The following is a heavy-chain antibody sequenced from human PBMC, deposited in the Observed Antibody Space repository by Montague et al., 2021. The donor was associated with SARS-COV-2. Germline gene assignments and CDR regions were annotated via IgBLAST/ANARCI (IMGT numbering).Heavy chain of an antibody. J-gene: IGHJ4*02. V-gene: IGHV4-59*01. CDR1: GGSISSYY. CDR3: ARGGIVGAPDY. D-gene: IGHD1-26*01. CDR2: IYYSGST. Sequence: SETLSLTCTVSGGSISSYYWSWIRQPPGKGLEWIGYIYYSGSTNYNPSLKSRVTISVDTSKNQFSLKLSSVTAADTAVYYSARGGIVGAPDYWGQGTLVTVSS.